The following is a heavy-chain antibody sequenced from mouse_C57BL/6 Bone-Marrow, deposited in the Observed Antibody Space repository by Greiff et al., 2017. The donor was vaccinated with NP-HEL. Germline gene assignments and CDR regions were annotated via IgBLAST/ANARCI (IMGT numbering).Heavy chain of an antibody. CDR3: ARHREILRPLDV. CDR2: ISGGGGNT. D-gene: IGHD1-2*01. J-gene: IGHJ1*03. CDR1: GFTFSSYT. Sequence: EVKLMESGGGLVKPGGSLKLSCAASGFTFSSYTMSWVRQTPEKRLEWVATISGGGGNTYYPDSVKGRFTISRDNAKNTLYLQMSSLRSEDTALYYCARHREILRPLDVWGTGTTVTVSS. V-gene: IGHV5-9*01.